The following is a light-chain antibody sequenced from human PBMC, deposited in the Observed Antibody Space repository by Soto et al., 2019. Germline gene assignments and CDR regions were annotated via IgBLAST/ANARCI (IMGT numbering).Light chain of an antibody. CDR3: QQGHTFPLT. CDR2: AAT. Sequence: DIQMTQSPSSVSASVGDRVTITYRASQDISDWLAWHQQKPGEAPKLLIYAATTLHSGVPSRFSGSGSGTDFTLTISSLQPEDFATYYCQQGHTFPLTFGGGTKVEIK. J-gene: IGKJ4*01. CDR1: QDISDW. V-gene: IGKV1-12*01.